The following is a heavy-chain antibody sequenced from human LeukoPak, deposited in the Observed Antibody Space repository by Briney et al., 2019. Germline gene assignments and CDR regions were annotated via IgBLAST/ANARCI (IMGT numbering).Heavy chain of an antibody. CDR1: GFTFSSYA. J-gene: IGHJ4*02. Sequence: PGGSLRLSCAASGFTFSSYAMSWVRQAPGEGLEWVSAISGSGGSTYYADSVKGRFTISRDNSKNTLYLQMNSLRAEDTAVYYCAKTPAHIVVVSLFDYWGQGTLVTVSS. V-gene: IGHV3-23*01. CDR2: ISGSGGST. CDR3: AKTPAHIVVVSLFDY. D-gene: IGHD2-21*01.